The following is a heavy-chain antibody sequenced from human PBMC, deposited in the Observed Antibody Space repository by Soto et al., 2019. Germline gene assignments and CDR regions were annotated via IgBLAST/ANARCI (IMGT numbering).Heavy chain of an antibody. CDR3: ASHPMVRVGCRLSLCYMDV. V-gene: IGHV1-24*01. Sequence: ASVKVSCKVSGYTLTELSMHWVRQAPGKGLEWMGGFDPEDGETIYAQKFQGRVTMTEDTSTDTAYMELSSLRSEDTAVYYCASHPMVRVGCRLSLCYMDVWGKGTTVTVSS. D-gene: IGHD3-10*01. CDR2: FDPEDGET. J-gene: IGHJ6*03. CDR1: GYTLTELS.